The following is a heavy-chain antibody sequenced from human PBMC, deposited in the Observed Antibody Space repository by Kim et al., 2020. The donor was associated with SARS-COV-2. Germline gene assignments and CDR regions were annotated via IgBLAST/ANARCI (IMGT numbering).Heavy chain of an antibody. V-gene: IGHV4-59*08. D-gene: IGHD1-26*01. CDR2: IYYSGCT. CDR1: GGSISSYY. CDR3: ARSNGVKGRWAVPW. Sequence: SETLSLTCTVSGGSISSYYWSWIRQPPGKGLEWIGYIYYSGCTNYNPSLKSRVTISVDTSKNQFSLKLSSVTAADTAVYYCARSNGVKGRWAVPWWGQGTLVTVSS. J-gene: IGHJ4*02.